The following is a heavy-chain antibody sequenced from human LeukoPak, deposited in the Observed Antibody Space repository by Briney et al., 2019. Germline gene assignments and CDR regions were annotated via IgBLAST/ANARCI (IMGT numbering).Heavy chain of an antibody. Sequence: PGGSLRLSCTASGFTFSSYWMSWVRQAPGQGLEWVGNIKQDGSEKYYVDSVKGRFTISRDNAKNSLYLQMNSLRAEDTAVYYCARESELSMVRGVKSYYYYYMDVWGKGTTVTVSS. CDR3: ARESELSMVRGVKSYYYYYMDV. J-gene: IGHJ6*03. D-gene: IGHD3-10*01. CDR1: GFTFSSYW. V-gene: IGHV3-7*01. CDR2: IKQDGSEK.